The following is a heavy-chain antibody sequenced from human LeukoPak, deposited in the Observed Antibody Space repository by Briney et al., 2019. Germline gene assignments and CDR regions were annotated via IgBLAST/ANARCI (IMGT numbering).Heavy chain of an antibody. CDR2: ISGSGSTT. Sequence: GGSLRLSCAASGFTFSSYAMNWVRQAPGKGLEWVSAISGSGSTTYYADSVKGRFTISRDNAKNSLYLQMNSLRAEDTAVYYCAELGITMIGGVWGKGTTVTISS. CDR3: AELGITMIGGV. CDR1: GFTFSSYA. D-gene: IGHD3-10*02. J-gene: IGHJ6*04. V-gene: IGHV3-23*01.